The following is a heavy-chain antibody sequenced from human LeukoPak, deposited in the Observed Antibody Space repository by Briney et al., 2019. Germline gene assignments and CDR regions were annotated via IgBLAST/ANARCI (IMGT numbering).Heavy chain of an antibody. J-gene: IGHJ5*02. D-gene: IGHD3-10*01. Sequence: KESGPTLVKPTQTLTLTCTFSGFSLSTSGVGVGWIRQSPGKALEWLALIYWDDDKRYSPSLKSRLTITKDTSKNQVVLTMTNVDPVDTATYYCAHDSYYYGSGSIAGNWFDPWGQGTLVTVSS. CDR3: AHDSYYYGSGSIAGNWFDP. CDR2: IYWDDDK. CDR1: GFSLSTSGVG. V-gene: IGHV2-5*02.